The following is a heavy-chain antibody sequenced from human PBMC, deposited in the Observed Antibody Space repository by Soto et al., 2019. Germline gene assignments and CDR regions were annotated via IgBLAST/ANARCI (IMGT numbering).Heavy chain of an antibody. Sequence: SETQSLTHAVYGLYFCGYHCRWIRQPPGKGLEWIGEINHSGSTNYNPSLKSRVTISVDTSKNQFSLKLSSVTAADTAVYYCALGILTGYGYYFDYWGQGTLVTVSS. V-gene: IGHV4-34*01. CDR1: GLYFCGYH. J-gene: IGHJ4*02. D-gene: IGHD3-9*01. CDR2: INHSGST. CDR3: ALGILTGYGYYFDY.